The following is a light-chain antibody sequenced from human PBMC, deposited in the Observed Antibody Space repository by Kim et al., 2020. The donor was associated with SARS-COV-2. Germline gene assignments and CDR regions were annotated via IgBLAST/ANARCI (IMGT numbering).Light chain of an antibody. J-gene: IGLJ1*01. V-gene: IGLV1-47*01. CDR3: ASCDDILSDV. CDR2: RTN. Sequence: PGLRFTLPCCGSSTNIGSNYLYWYQHLPATAPKLLYGRTNRRPSGAPDCFSGYNSGSSAPLAIRVHRSEDDADYYWASCDDILSDVFGTGTKVTVL. CDR1: STNIGSNY.